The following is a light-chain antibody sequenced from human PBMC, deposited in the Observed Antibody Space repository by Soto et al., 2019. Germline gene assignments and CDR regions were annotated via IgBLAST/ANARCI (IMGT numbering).Light chain of an antibody. V-gene: IGKV3-20*01. CDR2: AAS. Sequence: EIVLTQFPDTLSLSPGERATLSCRASQIVSNNYFAWYQQRPGQTPRLLIYAASTRATGVPDRFSGSGSGTDVTLTISRLEPEDFAVYYCQHFGDSPLLTFGGGTRVEIK. J-gene: IGKJ4*01. CDR1: QIVSNNY. CDR3: QHFGDSPLLT.